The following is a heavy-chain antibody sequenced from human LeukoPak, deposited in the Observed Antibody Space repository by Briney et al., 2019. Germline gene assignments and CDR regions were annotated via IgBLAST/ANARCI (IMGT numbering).Heavy chain of an antibody. J-gene: IGHJ6*02. CDR2: IIPILGIA. Sequence: SVKVSCKASGGTFSSYAISWVRQAPGQGLEWMGRIIPILGIANYAQKFQGRVTITADKSTSTAYMELSSLRSEDTAVYYCAREWGDSGYDYPYYYYGMDVWGQGTTVTVSS. D-gene: IGHD5-12*01. CDR3: AREWGDSGYDYPYYYYGMDV. V-gene: IGHV1-69*04. CDR1: GGTFSSYA.